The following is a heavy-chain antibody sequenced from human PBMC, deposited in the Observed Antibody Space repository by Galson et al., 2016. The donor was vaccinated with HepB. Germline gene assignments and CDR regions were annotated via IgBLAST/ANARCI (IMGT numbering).Heavy chain of an antibody. CDR2: ISAYNGDT. D-gene: IGHD3-22*01. CDR1: GYTFTTYG. CDR3: AKLTENYYDSSGYFDY. J-gene: IGHJ4*02. Sequence: SVKVSCKASGYTFTTYGISWVRQAPGQGLEWMGWISAYNGDTNYAQKLRGRVTMTTDTSTSTAYMELRSLRSDDTAVYYCAKLTENYYDSSGYFDYWGQGTLVTVSS. V-gene: IGHV1-18*01.